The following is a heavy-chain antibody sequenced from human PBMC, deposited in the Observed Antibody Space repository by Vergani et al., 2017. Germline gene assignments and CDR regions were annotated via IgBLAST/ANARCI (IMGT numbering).Heavy chain of an antibody. CDR2: LSSSSSTI. CDR1: GFTFSSYS. J-gene: IGHJ3*02. CDR3: AREGQGDAFDI. V-gene: IGHV3-48*04. Sequence: EVQLVESGGGLVQPGGSLRLSCAASGFTFSSYSMNWVRQAPGKGLEWVSYLSSSSSTIYYADSVKGRFTISRDNAKNSLYLQMNSLRAEDTAVYYCAREGQGDAFDIWGQGTMVTVSS.